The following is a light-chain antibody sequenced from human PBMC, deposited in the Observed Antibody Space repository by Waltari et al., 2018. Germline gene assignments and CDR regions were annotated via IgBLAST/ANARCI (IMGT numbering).Light chain of an antibody. Sequence: QSALTQPASVSGSPGQSFTISSDVGFYNYVSWYQQHPGKAPKLMIYDVSERPSGVSNRFSGSKSGNTASLTISGLQAEDEAYYYCNSYAGSSSWVFGGGTKLTVL. CDR3: NSYAGSSSWV. CDR1: DVGFYNY. CDR2: DVS. V-gene: IGLV2-14*01. J-gene: IGLJ3*02.